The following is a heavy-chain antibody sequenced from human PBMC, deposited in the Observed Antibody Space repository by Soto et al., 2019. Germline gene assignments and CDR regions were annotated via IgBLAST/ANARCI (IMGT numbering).Heavy chain of an antibody. J-gene: IGHJ5*02. Sequence: GASVKVSCKVSGYTLTELSMHWVRQAPGKGLEWMGGFDPEDGETIYAQKFQGRVTMTEDTSTDTAYMELSSLRSEDTAVYYCATVTLALPYCSGGSCYGAWGQGTLVTVSS. CDR1: GYTLTELS. V-gene: IGHV1-24*01. CDR2: FDPEDGET. D-gene: IGHD2-15*01. CDR3: ATVTLALPYCSGGSCYGA.